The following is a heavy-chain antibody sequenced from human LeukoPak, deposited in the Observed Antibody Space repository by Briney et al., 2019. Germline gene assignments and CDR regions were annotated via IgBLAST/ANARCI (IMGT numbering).Heavy chain of an antibody. V-gene: IGHV3-66*01. D-gene: IGHD6-19*01. CDR2: IYSGGST. CDR1: GFTVSSNY. Sequence: GGSLRLSCAASGFTVSSNYMSWVRQAPGKGLEWVSVIYSGGSTYYADSVKGRFTISRDNSKNTLYLQMNSLRAEDTAVYYCAREGRYSSGWYSFDYWGQGTLVTVSS. CDR3: AREGRYSSGWYSFDY. J-gene: IGHJ4*02.